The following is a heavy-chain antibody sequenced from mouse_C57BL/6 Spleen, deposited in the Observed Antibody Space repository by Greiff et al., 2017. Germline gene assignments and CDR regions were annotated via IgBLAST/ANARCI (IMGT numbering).Heavy chain of an antibody. J-gene: IGHJ2*01. CDR3: ARKDYGSSYNFDY. V-gene: IGHV1-22*01. D-gene: IGHD1-1*01. CDR1: GYTFTDYN. Sequence: EVKLQESGPELVKPGASVKMSCKASGYTFTDYNMHWVKQSHGKSLEWIGYINPNNGGTSYNQKFKGKATLTVNKSSSTAYMELRSLTSEDSAVYYCARKDYGSSYNFDYWGQGTTLTVSS. CDR2: INPNNGGT.